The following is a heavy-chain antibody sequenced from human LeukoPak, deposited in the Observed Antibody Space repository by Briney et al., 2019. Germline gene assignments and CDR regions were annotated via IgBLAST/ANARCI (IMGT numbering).Heavy chain of an antibody. J-gene: IGHJ4*02. V-gene: IGHV1-69*13. CDR3: ARDGTSYYDSSGQSPFDY. D-gene: IGHD3-22*01. Sequence: SVTVSCKASGGTFSSYAISWVRQAPGQGLEWMGGIIPIFGTANYAQKFQGRVTITADESTSTAYMELSSLRSEDTAVYYCARDGTSYYDSSGQSPFDYWGQGTLVTVSS. CDR2: IIPIFGTA. CDR1: GGTFSSYA.